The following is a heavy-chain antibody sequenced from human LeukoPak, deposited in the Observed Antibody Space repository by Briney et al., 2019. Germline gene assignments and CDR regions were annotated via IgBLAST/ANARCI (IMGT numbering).Heavy chain of an antibody. D-gene: IGHD6-19*01. CDR1: GGSFSGYY. CDR3: ARLVAVAGPPSDY. Sequence: AETLSLTCAVYGGSFSGYYWSWIRQPPGKGLEWIGEINHSASTNYNLSLKSRVTISVDTSKNQFSLKLSSVTTADTAVYYCARLVAVAGPPSDYWGQGTLVTVSS. J-gene: IGHJ4*02. CDR2: INHSAST. V-gene: IGHV4-34*01.